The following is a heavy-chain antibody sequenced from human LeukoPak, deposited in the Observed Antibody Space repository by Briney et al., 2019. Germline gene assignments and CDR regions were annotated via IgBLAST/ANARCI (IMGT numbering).Heavy chain of an antibody. CDR2: ISSSSSYI. D-gene: IGHD3-10*01. J-gene: IGHJ6*03. Sequence: GGSLRLSCAASGFTFGSYSMNWVRQAPGKGLEWVSSISSSSSYIYYADSVKGRFTISRDNAKNSLYLQMNSLRAEDTAVYYCARGAMVRGPSMDVWGKGTTITVSS. V-gene: IGHV3-21*01. CDR3: ARGAMVRGPSMDV. CDR1: GFTFGSYS.